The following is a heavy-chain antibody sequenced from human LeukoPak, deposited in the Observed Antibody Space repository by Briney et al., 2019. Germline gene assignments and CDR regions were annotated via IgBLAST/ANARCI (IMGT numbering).Heavy chain of an antibody. CDR2: INPNSGGT. D-gene: IGHD6-19*01. V-gene: IGHV1-2*02. Sequence: GASVKVSCKASGYTFTSYAMNWVRQAPGQGLEWMGWINPNSGGTNYAQKFQGRVTVTRDTSISTAYMELSRLRSDDTAVYYCARDLRYSSGWYGSWGQGTLVTVSS. J-gene: IGHJ4*02. CDR3: ARDLRYSSGWYGS. CDR1: GYTFTSYA.